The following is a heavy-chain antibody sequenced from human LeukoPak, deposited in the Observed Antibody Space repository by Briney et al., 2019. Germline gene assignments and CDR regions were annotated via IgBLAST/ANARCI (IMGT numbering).Heavy chain of an antibody. CDR2: ISSNGGST. V-gene: IGHV3-64*01. Sequence: GPLRLSCAASGFTFSSYAMHWVRQAPGKGLEYVSGISSNGGSTYYANSVKGRFTSSRDNSKSTLYLQMGSLRAEDMAVYYCARGYDFWSGYWSHSDYWGQGTLVTVSS. J-gene: IGHJ4*02. D-gene: IGHD3-3*01. CDR1: GFTFSSYA. CDR3: ARGYDFWSGYWSHSDY.